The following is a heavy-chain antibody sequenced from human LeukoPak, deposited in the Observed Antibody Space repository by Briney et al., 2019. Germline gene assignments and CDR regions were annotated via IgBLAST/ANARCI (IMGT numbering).Heavy chain of an antibody. Sequence: GESLKISCAASGFTFSSYAISWVRQTPGKGLEWVSAISNRGRTYYTDSVKGRFSISRDDSKNTVHLQMNSLRAEGTAVYYCAKESPYAVGGSGRFYYFDYWGQGALVTVSS. CDR3: AKESPYAVGGSGRFYYFDY. CDR2: ISNRGRT. CDR1: GFTFSSYA. V-gene: IGHV3-23*01. J-gene: IGHJ4*02. D-gene: IGHD1-26*01.